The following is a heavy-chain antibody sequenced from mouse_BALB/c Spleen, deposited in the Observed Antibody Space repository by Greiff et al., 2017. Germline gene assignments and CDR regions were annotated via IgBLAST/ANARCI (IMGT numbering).Heavy chain of an antibody. J-gene: IGHJ4*01. D-gene: IGHD1-2*01. CDR2: ISSGGSYT. CDR1: GFTFSSYG. CDR3: ARPHITTATRAMDY. Sequence: EVMLVESGGDLVKPGGSLKLSCAASGFTFSSYGMSWVRQTPDKRLEWVATISSGGSYTYYPDSVKGRFTISRDNAKNTLYLQMSRLKSEDTAMYYCARPHITTATRAMDYWGQGTSVTVSS. V-gene: IGHV5-6*02.